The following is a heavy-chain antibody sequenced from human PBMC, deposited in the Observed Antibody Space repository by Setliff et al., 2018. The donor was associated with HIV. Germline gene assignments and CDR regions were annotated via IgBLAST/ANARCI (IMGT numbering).Heavy chain of an antibody. CDR2: MYDGGST. Sequence: PGGSLRLSCTVSGFTVSSNYMTWVRQAPGKGLEWVALMYDGGSTYYADSVKGRFTITRDISKNTLDLQMNSLRVDDTAVYHCARGSRNYYGSGALDYWGQGTLVTVSS. CDR1: GFTVSSNY. V-gene: IGHV3-53*01. D-gene: IGHD3-10*01. J-gene: IGHJ4*02. CDR3: ARGSRNYYGSGALDY.